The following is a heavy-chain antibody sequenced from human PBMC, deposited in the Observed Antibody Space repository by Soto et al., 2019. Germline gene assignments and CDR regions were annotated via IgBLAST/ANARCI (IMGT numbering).Heavy chain of an antibody. CDR3: AREGVAPYYYYGMDV. J-gene: IGHJ6*02. V-gene: IGHV1-2*04. CDR1: GYTFTGYY. Sequence: ASVKVSCKASGYTFTGYYMHWVRQSPGQGLEWMGWINPNSGGTNYAQKFQGWVTMTRDTSISTAYMELSRLRSDDTAVYYCAREGVAPYYYYGMDVWGQGTPVTVSS. D-gene: IGHD5-12*01. CDR2: INPNSGGT.